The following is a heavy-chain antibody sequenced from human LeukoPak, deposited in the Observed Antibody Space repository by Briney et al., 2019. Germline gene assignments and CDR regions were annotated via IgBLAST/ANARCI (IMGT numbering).Heavy chain of an antibody. J-gene: IGHJ4*02. CDR2: ISYDGSNK. Sequence: SGGSLRLSCAASGFTFSSYAMHWVRQAPGKGLEWVAVISYDGSNKYYADSVKGRFTISRDNSKNTLYLQMNSLRAEDMALYYCAKDIHSREDLGSPFDYWGQGTLVTVSS. CDR3: AKDIHSREDLGSPFDY. D-gene: IGHD1-1*01. V-gene: IGHV3-30-3*01. CDR1: GFTFSSYA.